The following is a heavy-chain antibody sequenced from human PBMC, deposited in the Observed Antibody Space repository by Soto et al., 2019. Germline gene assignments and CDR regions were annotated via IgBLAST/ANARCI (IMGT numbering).Heavy chain of an antibody. CDR3: ATYSNFDYFDS. D-gene: IGHD5-18*01. Sequence: ASVKVSCKASGYTFTSYGISWVRQAPGQGLERMGWISAYNGNTNYAQKLQGRVTMTTDTSTSTAYMELRSLRGGDTAIYYCATYSNFDYFDSWGQGTLVTVSS. V-gene: IGHV1-18*01. CDR1: GYTFTSYG. J-gene: IGHJ4*02. CDR2: ISAYNGNT.